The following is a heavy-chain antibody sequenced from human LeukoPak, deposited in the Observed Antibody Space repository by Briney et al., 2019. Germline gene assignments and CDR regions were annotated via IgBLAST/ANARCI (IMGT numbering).Heavy chain of an antibody. J-gene: IGHJ4*02. V-gene: IGHV3-23*01. D-gene: IGHD6-13*01. Sequence: GGSLRLSCPAAGFTSSRSAMTWLRQTPGKGLDWVSTVSSSGNTYYADSVKGRFTISRDNSKNMLFLQMTSLRDEDTAVYDCVKGRISEDGLDFWDQGTLVTVSS. CDR3: VKGRISEDGLDF. CDR1: GFTSSRSA. CDR2: VSSSGNT.